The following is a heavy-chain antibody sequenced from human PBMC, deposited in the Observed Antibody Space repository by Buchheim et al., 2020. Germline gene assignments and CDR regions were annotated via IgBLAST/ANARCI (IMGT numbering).Heavy chain of an antibody. J-gene: IGHJ4*02. Sequence: QVQLQESGPGLVKPSETLSLTCTVSGGSISSYYWSWIRQPPGKGLEWIGYIYYSGSTNYNPPLKSRVTISVDTSKNQFSLKLSSVTAADTAVYYCARHLGGIGVTAIDYWGQGTL. D-gene: IGHD2-21*02. CDR3: ARHLGGIGVTAIDY. CDR2: IYYSGST. CDR1: GGSISSYY. V-gene: IGHV4-59*08.